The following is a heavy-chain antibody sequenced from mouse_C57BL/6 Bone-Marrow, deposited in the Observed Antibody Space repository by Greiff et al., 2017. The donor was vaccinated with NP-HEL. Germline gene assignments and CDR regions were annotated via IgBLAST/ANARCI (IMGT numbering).Heavy chain of an antibody. CDR3: ARYDGYYVGWFAY. J-gene: IGHJ3*01. D-gene: IGHD2-3*01. CDR2: IYPGGGYT. CDR1: GYTFTNYW. Sequence: QVQLQQSGAELVRPGTSVKMSCKASGYTFTNYWIGCAKQRPGHGLEWIGDIYPGGGYTNYNEKFKGKATLTADKSSSTAYMQFSSLTSEDSAIYYCARYDGYYVGWFAYWGQGTLVTVSA. V-gene: IGHV1-63*01.